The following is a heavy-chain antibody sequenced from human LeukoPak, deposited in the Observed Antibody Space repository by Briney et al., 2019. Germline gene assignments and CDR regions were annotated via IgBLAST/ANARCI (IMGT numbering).Heavy chain of an antibody. V-gene: IGHV3-30-3*01. CDR2: ISYDGSNK. CDR1: GFTFSSYA. Sequence: GGSLRLSCAASGFTFSSYAMHWVRQAPGKGLEWVAVISYDGSNKYYADSVKGRFTISRDNSKNTLDLQMNSLRAEDTAVYYCARDRGNYGMDVWGQGTTVTVSS. J-gene: IGHJ6*02. CDR3: ARDRGNYGMDV.